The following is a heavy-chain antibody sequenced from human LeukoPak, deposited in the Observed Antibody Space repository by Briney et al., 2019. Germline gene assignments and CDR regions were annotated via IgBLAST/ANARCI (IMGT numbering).Heavy chain of an antibody. Sequence: PGGSLRLSCAASGFTFSSYSMNWVRQAPGKGLEWVSSISSSSSYIYYADSVKGRFTISRDNAKNSLYLQMNSLRAEDTAVYYCAKDLTMTGYYFDYWGQGTLVAVSS. CDR3: AKDLTMTGYYFDY. J-gene: IGHJ4*02. CDR1: GFTFSSYS. D-gene: IGHD3-22*01. V-gene: IGHV3-21*04. CDR2: ISSSSSYI.